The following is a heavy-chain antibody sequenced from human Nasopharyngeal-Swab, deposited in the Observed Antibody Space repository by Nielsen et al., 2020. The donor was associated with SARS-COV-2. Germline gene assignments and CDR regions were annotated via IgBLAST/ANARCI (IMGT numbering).Heavy chain of an antibody. CDR1: GYTFTRYY. CDR3: ARVGYSYGYADY. CDR2: INPSGGST. Sequence: ASVTVSCKASGYTFTRYYMHWVRQAPGQGLEWMGIINPSGGSTSYAQKFQGRVTMTRDTSTSTVYMELSSLRSEDTAVYYCARVGYSYGYADYWGQGTLVTVSS. J-gene: IGHJ4*02. D-gene: IGHD5-18*01. V-gene: IGHV1-46*01.